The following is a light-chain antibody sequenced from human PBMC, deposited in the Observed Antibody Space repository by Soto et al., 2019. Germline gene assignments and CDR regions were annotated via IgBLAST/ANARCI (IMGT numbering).Light chain of an antibody. Sequence: DNQMTQSSVTLSASVGDRVTITCRASQSVSSRLAWHQQKPGKAPKVLIYDASNLKSGVPSRFSGSGSGTESTLTITGLQSEDFAVYYCQQYNGWPWTCGLGTKV. V-gene: IGKV1-5*01. CDR3: QQYNGWPWT. J-gene: IGKJ1*01. CDR1: QSVSSR. CDR2: DAS.